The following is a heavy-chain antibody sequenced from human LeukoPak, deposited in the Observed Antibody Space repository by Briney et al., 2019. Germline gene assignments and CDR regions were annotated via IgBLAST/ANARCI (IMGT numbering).Heavy chain of an antibody. D-gene: IGHD2-2*01. Sequence: SVKVACKASGYTFTNYDINWVRQAPGQGLEWMGGIIPIFGTANYAQKFQGRVTMTADECTSTAYRELSSMRSEDTAVYYCVRGDVVPAALDYYYYYMDFWGKGTTVTVSS. CDR3: VRGDVVPAALDYYYYYMDF. J-gene: IGHJ6*03. V-gene: IGHV1-69*13. CDR2: IIPIFGTA. CDR1: GYTFTNYD.